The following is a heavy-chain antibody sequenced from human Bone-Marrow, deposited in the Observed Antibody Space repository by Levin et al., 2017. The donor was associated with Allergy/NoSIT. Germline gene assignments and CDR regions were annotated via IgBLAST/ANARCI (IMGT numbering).Heavy chain of an antibody. CDR1: GFTFDDYA. V-gene: IGHV3-9*01. CDR2: ISWNSRSI. Sequence: GGSLRLSCAVSGFTFDDYAMHWVRQAPGQGLEWVSGISWNSRSICYADSVKGRFIVSRDNAKNSLYLQMNILRPEDTALYYCAKDSLRRSSALRYFDYWGQGTLVSVSS. CDR3: AKDSLRRSSALRYFDY. D-gene: IGHD3-10*01. J-gene: IGHJ4*02.